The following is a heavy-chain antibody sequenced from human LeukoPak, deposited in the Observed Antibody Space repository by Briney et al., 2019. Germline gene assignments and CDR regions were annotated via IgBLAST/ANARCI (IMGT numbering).Heavy chain of an antibody. J-gene: IGHJ4*02. Sequence: ASVKVSCKASGYTFTGYYMHWVRQAPGQGLESMGWINAHSGDTTYAQKFQGRVTMTRDTSISTAYMELSRLRSDDTAVYYCARGGYSSGWYECFDYWGQGTLVTVSS. CDR1: GYTFTGYY. CDR3: ARGGYSSGWYECFDY. V-gene: IGHV1-2*02. CDR2: INAHSGDT. D-gene: IGHD6-19*01.